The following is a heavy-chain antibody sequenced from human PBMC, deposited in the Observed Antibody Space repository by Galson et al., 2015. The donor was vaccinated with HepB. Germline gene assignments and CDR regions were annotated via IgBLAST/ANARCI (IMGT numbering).Heavy chain of an antibody. V-gene: IGHV5-51*03. J-gene: IGHJ3*02. CDR2: IYPGDSDT. D-gene: IGHD3-22*01. CDR1: GYSFTSYW. CDR3: ARPDYYYDSSGYYYDAFDI. Sequence: QSGAEVKKPGESLKISCKGSGYSFTSYWIGWVRQMPGKGLEWMGIIYPGDSDTRYSPSFQGQVTISADKSISTAYLQWSSLKASDTAMYYCARPDYYYDSSGYYYDAFDIWGQGTMVTVSS.